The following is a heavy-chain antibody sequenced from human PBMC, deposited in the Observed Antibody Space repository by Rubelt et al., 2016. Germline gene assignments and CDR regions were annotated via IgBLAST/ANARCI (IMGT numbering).Heavy chain of an antibody. CDR2: IIPIFGTA. CDR1: GGTFSSYA. Sequence: QVQLVQSGAEVKKPGSSVKVSCKASGGTFSSYAISWVRQAPGQGLEWMGGIIPIFGTANYAQKFQGRVTITADKSTSTADRGLGSLRSEDTAVYYCARPPYDILTGYDYYYGMDVWGQGTTVTVSS. CDR3: ARPPYDILTGYDYYYGMDV. V-gene: IGHV1-69*06. D-gene: IGHD3-9*01. J-gene: IGHJ6*02.